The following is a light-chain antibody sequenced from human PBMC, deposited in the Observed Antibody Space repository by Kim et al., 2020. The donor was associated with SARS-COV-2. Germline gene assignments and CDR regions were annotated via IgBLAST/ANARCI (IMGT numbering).Light chain of an antibody. V-gene: IGKV3-15*01. Sequence: VSPWEGATLACRASQSVSSYLAWYQQKPGQAPRLLIYGASTRATGIPVRFSGSGSGTEFTLTISSLQSEDFAVYYCQQYKDWPPDTFGQGTKLEI. CDR2: GAS. CDR3: QQYKDWPPDT. J-gene: IGKJ2*01. CDR1: QSVSSY.